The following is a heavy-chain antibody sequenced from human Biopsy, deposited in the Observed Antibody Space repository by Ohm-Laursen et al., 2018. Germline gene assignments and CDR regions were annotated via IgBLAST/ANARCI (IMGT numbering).Heavy chain of an antibody. V-gene: IGHV4-59*01. CDR1: GDSISSYY. J-gene: IGHJ2*01. CDR3: ARDRGFYSDRTVPGYFDL. Sequence: SETLSLTCTVSGDSISSYYWSWIRQPPGKGLEWIGYVYYTGSTDYNPSLQSRVTISVGTSKNHFPPRLRSVTPADTAIYYCARDRGFYSDRTVPGYFDLWGRGTLVTVSS. D-gene: IGHD3-22*01. CDR2: VYYTGST.